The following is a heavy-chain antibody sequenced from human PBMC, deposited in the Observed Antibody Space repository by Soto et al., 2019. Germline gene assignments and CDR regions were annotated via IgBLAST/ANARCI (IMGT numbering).Heavy chain of an antibody. J-gene: IGHJ6*02. CDR3: ARDLRHYDFWSGYFPSYYYGMDV. CDR2: ISAYKGNT. D-gene: IGHD3-3*01. V-gene: IGHV1-18*01. Sequence: QVQLVQSGAEVKKPGASVKVSCKASGYTFTSYGISWVRQAPGQGLEWMGWISAYKGNTNYAQKLQGRVTMTTDTSTSTAYMELRRLRSDDTAVYYCARDLRHYDFWSGYFPSYYYGMDVWGQGTTVTVSS. CDR1: GYTFTSYG.